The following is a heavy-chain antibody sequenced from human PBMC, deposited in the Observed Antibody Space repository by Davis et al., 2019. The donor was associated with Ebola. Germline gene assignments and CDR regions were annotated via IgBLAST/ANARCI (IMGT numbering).Heavy chain of an antibody. CDR1: GFPFSSYA. V-gene: IGHV3-21*01. J-gene: IGHJ4*02. Sequence: GSLRPPCAAPGFPFSSYAMNWVRQAPGKGLEWVSSISSSSSYIYYADSVKGRFTISRDNAKNSLYLQMNSLRAEDTAVYYCARDSYYYGSGSYIAYFDYWGQGTLVTVSS. CDR2: ISSSSSYI. CDR3: ARDSYYYGSGSYIAYFDY. D-gene: IGHD3-10*01.